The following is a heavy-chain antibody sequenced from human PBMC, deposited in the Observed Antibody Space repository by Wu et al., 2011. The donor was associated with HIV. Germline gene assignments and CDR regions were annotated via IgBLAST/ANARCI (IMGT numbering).Heavy chain of an antibody. Sequence: QVQLVQTGAEVKKPGASVKVSCKASGYTFTSYGISWVRQAPGQGLEWMGWINTYNGNTNYAQNLQGRVTMTTDTSTSTAYMEVSSLRSDDTAVYYCATSYSNFAWLEAWGQGTLVTVSS. CDR1: GYTFTSYG. J-gene: IGHJ5*02. CDR2: INTYNGNT. D-gene: IGHD4-11*01. V-gene: IGHV1-18*01. CDR3: ATSYSNFAWLEA.